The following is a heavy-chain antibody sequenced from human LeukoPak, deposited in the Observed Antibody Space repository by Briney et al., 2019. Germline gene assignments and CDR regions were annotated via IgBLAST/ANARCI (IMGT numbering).Heavy chain of an antibody. CDR1: GYTFTSYD. J-gene: IGHJ4*02. CDR3: TSSSNGAVSGEDY. CDR2: MNPNSGNT. Sequence: ASVKVSCKASGYTFTSYDINWVRQATGQRLDWMGWMNPNSGNTGYAQKFQGRVTMTRNTSISTAYMELSSLRSEDTAVYYCTSSSNGAVSGEDYWGQGTLVTVSS. D-gene: IGHD3-10*01. V-gene: IGHV1-8*01.